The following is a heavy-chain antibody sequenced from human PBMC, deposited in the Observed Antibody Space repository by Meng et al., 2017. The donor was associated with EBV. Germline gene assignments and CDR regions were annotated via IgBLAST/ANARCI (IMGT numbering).Heavy chain of an antibody. V-gene: IGHV1-69*06. CDR1: GYTFRNYA. Sequence: QLVHSGPWWKRPGASVTVSCKASGYTFRNYAISWVRQAPGQGLEWMGGIIPIFGTANYAQKFQGRVTITADKSTSTAYMELSSLRSEDTAVYYCARAGIAAAGRLDYWGQGTLVTVSS. CDR3: ARAGIAAAGRLDY. J-gene: IGHJ4*02. D-gene: IGHD6-13*01. CDR2: IIPIFGTA.